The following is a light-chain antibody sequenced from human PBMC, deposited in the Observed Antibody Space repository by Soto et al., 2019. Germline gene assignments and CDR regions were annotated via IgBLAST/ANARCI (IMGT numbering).Light chain of an antibody. J-gene: IGKJ5*01. V-gene: IGKV1-9*01. CDR1: HDIITF. CDR3: QQLYTLPFT. Sequence: DIQLTQSPSLLSASIGYRVTITCRASHDIITFLAWYQQKPGKAPKLLVYEASTLQSGVPSRFSGSGSGTEFTLTISGLLPEDFAAYHCQQLYTLPFTFGQGTRLEI. CDR2: EAS.